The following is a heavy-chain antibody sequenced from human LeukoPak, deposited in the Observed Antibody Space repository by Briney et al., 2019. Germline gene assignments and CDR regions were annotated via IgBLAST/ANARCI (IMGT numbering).Heavy chain of an antibody. V-gene: IGHV4-59*08. J-gene: IGHJ4*02. D-gene: IGHD1-26*01. CDR2: IYYSGST. Sequence: SETLSLTCTVSGGSIRSYYWSWIRQPPGKGLEWIGYIYYSGSTNYNPSLKSRVIISVDTSKNQFSLKLSSVTAADTAVYYCARQNPSGSYGYYFDYWGQGTLVTVSS. CDR1: GGSIRSYY. CDR3: ARQNPSGSYGYYFDY.